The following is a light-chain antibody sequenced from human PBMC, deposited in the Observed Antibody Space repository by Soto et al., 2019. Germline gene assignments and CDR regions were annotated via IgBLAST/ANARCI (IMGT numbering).Light chain of an antibody. CDR3: QQYGSSPRT. Sequence: EIVLTQSSGTLSLSPGERATLSCRASQTVSSIFLAWYQQKPGQAPRLLIYGASSRATGIPDRFAGSGSGTDFTLTISRLEPEDFAVYYCQQYGSSPRTFGQGTKVEI. J-gene: IGKJ1*01. V-gene: IGKV3-20*01. CDR2: GAS. CDR1: QTVSSIF.